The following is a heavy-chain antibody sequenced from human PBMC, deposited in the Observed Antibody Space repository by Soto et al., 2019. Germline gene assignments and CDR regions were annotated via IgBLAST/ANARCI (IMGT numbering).Heavy chain of an antibody. J-gene: IGHJ5*02. D-gene: IGHD3-10*01. Sequence: PSETLSLTCTVSGGSISSYYWIWIRQPPGKGLEWIGYIYYSGSTNYNPSLKSRVTISVDTSKNQFSLKLSSVTAADTAVYYCARQSHYGSGSYYLSPWGQGTLVTVSS. CDR1: GGSISSYY. CDR3: ARQSHYGSGSYYLSP. V-gene: IGHV4-59*08. CDR2: IYYSGST.